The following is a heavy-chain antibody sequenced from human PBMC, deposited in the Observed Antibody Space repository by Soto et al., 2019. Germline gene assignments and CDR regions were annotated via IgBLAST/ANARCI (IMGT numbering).Heavy chain of an antibody. CDR1: GGSISSYY. CDR2: IYYSGST. Sequence: SETLSLTCTVSGGSISSYYWSWIRQPPGKGLEWIGYIYYSGSTNYNPSLKSRVTISVDTSKNQFSLKLSSVTAADTAVYYCAREVGSIAADYYYGMDVWGQGTTVTVSS. V-gene: IGHV4-59*01. J-gene: IGHJ6*02. CDR3: AREVGSIAADYYYGMDV. D-gene: IGHD6-13*01.